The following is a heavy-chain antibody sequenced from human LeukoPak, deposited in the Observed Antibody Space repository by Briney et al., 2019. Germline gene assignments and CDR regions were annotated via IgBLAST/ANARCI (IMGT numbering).Heavy chain of an antibody. J-gene: IGHJ4*02. V-gene: IGHV3-23*01. CDR3: AEPEGGYYDIRPD. D-gene: IGHD3-22*01. CDR2: ISGNGDYT. CDR1: GFAFSSSA. Sequence: PGGSLRLSCVASGFAFSSSAMSWFRQAPGKRLEWVSSISGNGDYTYYADSVKGRFTISRDNSKNTLYLQMNSLRAEDTAVYYCAEPEGGYYDIRPDWGQGTLVTVSS.